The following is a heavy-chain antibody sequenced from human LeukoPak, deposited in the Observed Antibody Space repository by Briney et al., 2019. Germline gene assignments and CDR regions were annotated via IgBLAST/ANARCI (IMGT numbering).Heavy chain of an antibody. J-gene: IGHJ3*02. CDR2: IYDSGST. CDR3: ARDCSGGSCYGAFDI. D-gene: IGHD2-15*01. Sequence: PSETLSLTCTVSGASIRSDDYYWSWIRQPPGKGLEWIGYIYDSGSTYYNPSLKSRITISVDTSENRFSLKLSSVTATDTAVYYCARDCSGGSCYGAFDIWGQGAMVTVSS. CDR1: GASIRSDDYY. V-gene: IGHV4-30-4*01.